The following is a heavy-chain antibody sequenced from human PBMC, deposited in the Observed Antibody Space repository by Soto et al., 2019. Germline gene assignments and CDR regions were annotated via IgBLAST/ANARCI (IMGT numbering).Heavy chain of an antibody. CDR1: GFTFSDFE. CDR2: VSSSGTTI. CDR3: ARFDGASRGY. J-gene: IGHJ4*02. V-gene: IGHV3-48*03. Sequence: EVQLVESGGGLVQPGGSLRLSCAASGFTFSDFEMNWVRQAPGKGLEWISYVSSSGTTIYYADSVKGRFTISRDNAENSLYLQMNSLGAEDTAVYYCARFDGASRGYWGQGTLVTVSS. D-gene: IGHD3-10*01.